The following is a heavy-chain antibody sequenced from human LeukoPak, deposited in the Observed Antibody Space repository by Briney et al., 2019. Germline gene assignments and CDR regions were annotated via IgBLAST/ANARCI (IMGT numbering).Heavy chain of an antibody. D-gene: IGHD3-16*01. Sequence: PSETLSLTCAVYGGSFSAYYWSWLRQPPGKGLEWIGEINHSGSTNYNPSLKSRVTISVDTSKNQFSLKLSSATAAGTAVYYCARVLDLSKRGLDAFDIWGQGTMVTVSS. CDR1: GGSFSAYY. V-gene: IGHV4-34*01. J-gene: IGHJ3*02. CDR2: INHSGST. CDR3: ARVLDLSKRGLDAFDI.